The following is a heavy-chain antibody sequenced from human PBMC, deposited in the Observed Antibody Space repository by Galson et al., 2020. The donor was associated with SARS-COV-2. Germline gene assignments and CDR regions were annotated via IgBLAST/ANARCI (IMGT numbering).Heavy chain of an antibody. V-gene: IGHV4-34*01. J-gene: IGHJ6*03. CDR3: ARGPQLPPPPNYYYYYMDV. CDR2: INHSGST. CDR1: GGSFSGYY. Sequence: SETLSLTCAVYGGSFSGYYWSWIRQPPGKGLEWIGEINHSGSTNYNPSLKSRVTISVDTSKNQFSLKLSSVTAADTAVYYCARGPQLPPPPNYYYYYMDVWGKGTTVTVSS. D-gene: IGHD1-1*01.